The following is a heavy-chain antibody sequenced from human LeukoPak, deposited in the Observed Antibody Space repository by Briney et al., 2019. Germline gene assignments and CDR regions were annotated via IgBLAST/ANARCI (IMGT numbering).Heavy chain of an antibody. Sequence: PSGTLSLTCGVSGGSISTTNWWPWVRQPPGEGLEWIGEVHLSGRTHYNPSLESRVTMSVDMSENHISLRLTSVAAADTAVYYCAREGGPYRPLDYSGQGTLVTVSS. CDR1: GGSISTTNW. J-gene: IGHJ4*02. V-gene: IGHV4-4*02. CDR2: VHLSGRT. CDR3: AREGGPYRPLDY.